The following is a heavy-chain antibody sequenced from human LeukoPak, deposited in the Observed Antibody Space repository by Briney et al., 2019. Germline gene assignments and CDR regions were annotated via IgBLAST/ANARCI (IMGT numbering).Heavy chain of an antibody. J-gene: IGHJ3*02. V-gene: IGHV5-51*01. CDR2: IYPGDSDT. Sequence: GESLKISCKGSGYSFSSYWIGWVRQMPGKGLEWMGIIYPGDSDTRYSPSFQGQVTISADKSISTAYLQWSSLKASDTAMYYCASPQPDSSGSNVCAFDIWGQGTMVTVSS. CDR1: GYSFSSYW. D-gene: IGHD3-22*01. CDR3: ASPQPDSSGSNVCAFDI.